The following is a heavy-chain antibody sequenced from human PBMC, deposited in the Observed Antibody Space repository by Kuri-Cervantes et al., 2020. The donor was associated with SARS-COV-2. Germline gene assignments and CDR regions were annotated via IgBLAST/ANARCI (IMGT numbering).Heavy chain of an antibody. CDR3: ARHPYYDCWSGYTEYNWFDP. Sequence: SLKISCAASGFTFRDYYMSWIRQAPGKGLEWVSYISSSSSYTNYADSVKGRFTISRDNAKNSLYLQMNSLRAEDTAVYYCARHPYYDCWSGYTEYNWFDPWGQGTLVTVSS. D-gene: IGHD3-3*01. CDR1: GFTFRDYY. V-gene: IGHV3-11*03. J-gene: IGHJ5*02. CDR2: ISSSSSYT.